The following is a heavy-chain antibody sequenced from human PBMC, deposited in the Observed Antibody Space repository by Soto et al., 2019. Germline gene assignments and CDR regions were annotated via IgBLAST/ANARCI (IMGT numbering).Heavy chain of an antibody. J-gene: IGHJ6*02. V-gene: IGHV4-4*07. CDR1: GGSISSYY. CDR2: IYTSGST. Sequence: SETLSLTWTVSGGSISSYYWSWIRQPAGKGLEWIGRIYTSGSTNYNPSLKSRVTMSVDTSKNQFSLKLSSVTAADTAVYYCARDSRKGGVAPGYGMDVWGQGTTVTVSS. CDR3: ARDSRKGGVAPGYGMDV. D-gene: IGHD3-3*01.